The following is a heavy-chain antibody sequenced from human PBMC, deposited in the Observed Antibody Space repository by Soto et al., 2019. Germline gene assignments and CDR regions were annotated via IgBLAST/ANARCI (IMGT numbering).Heavy chain of an antibody. CDR3: ARDLPLYSSSWPNWFDP. V-gene: IGHV3-21*01. Sequence: GGSLRLSCAASGFTFSSYSMNWVRQAPGKGLEWVSSISSSSYIYYADSVKGRFTISRDNAKNSLYLQMNSLRAEDTAVYYCARDLPLYSSSWPNWFDPWGQGTLVTVSS. J-gene: IGHJ5*02. D-gene: IGHD6-13*01. CDR1: GFTFSSYS. CDR2: ISSSSYI.